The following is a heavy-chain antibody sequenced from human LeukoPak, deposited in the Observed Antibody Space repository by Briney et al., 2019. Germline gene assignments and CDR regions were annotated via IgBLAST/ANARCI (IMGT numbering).Heavy chain of an antibody. CDR3: AKSRDRFLGYCSSTKCYNDY. CDR2: ISWNSGSI. Sequence: PGGSLRLSCAASGFTFDDYAMHWVRQAPGKGLEWVSGISWNSGSIGYADSVKGRFTISRDNAKNSLYLQMNSLRAEDMALYYCAKSRDRFLGYCSSTKCYNDYWGQGTLVTVSS. J-gene: IGHJ4*02. CDR1: GFTFDDYA. D-gene: IGHD2-2*02. V-gene: IGHV3-9*03.